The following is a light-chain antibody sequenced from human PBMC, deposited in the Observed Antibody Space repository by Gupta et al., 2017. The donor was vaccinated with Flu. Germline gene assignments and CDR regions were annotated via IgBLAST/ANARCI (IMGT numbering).Light chain of an antibody. CDR1: SGSFVCSY. J-gene: IGLJ3*02. CDR2: EDN. CDR3: QSFNFSNLWV. Sequence: TISSTRRSGSFVCSYVPWDPPRPGSSPTSVICEDNSRPSGVSDRFSGSIDSASNSATLTIFDLKTEADADYYCQSFNFSNLWVFGGGTKLTVL. V-gene: IGLV6-57*01.